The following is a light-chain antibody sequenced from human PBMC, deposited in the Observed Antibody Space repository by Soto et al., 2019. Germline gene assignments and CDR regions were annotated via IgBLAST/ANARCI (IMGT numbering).Light chain of an antibody. CDR1: QSVSSY. Sequence: EIVLTQSPATLSLSPGERATLSCRASQSVSSYLAWYQQKPGQAPRLLIYDASNRATGIPARFSGSGSGTDFTLTIRSLEPEDFVVYYCQQRSNWLWTFGQGTKVEIK. J-gene: IGKJ1*01. CDR2: DAS. V-gene: IGKV3-11*01. CDR3: QQRSNWLWT.